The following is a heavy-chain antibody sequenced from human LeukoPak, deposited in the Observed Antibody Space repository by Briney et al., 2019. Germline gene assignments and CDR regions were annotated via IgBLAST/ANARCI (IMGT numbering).Heavy chain of an antibody. CDR1: GYSISSGYY. J-gene: IGHJ4*02. Sequence: SETLSLTCTVSGYSISSGYYWGWIRPPPGKGLEWIGSIYHSGSTYYNPSLKSRVTISVDTSKNQFSLKLSSVTAADTAVYYCAREVGEDGYNPFDYWGQGTLVTASS. D-gene: IGHD5-24*01. CDR3: AREVGEDGYNPFDY. CDR2: IYHSGST. V-gene: IGHV4-38-2*02.